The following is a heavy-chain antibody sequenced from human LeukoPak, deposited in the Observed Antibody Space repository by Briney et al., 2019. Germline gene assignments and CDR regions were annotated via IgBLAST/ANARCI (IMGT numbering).Heavy chain of an antibody. D-gene: IGHD2/OR15-2a*01. J-gene: IGHJ4*02. Sequence: SVKVSCKASGDTFTNYPISWVRQAPGQGLEWMGGIIPIFKTTNYAQKFQGRVTITTDESTSTAFMELTSLRSEDTAVYYCARVLEATHFDYWGQGTLVTVSS. CDR1: GDTFTNYP. V-gene: IGHV1-69*05. CDR3: ARVLEATHFDY. CDR2: IIPIFKTT.